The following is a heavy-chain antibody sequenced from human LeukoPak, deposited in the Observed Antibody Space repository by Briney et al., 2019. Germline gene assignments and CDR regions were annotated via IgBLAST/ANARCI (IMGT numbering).Heavy chain of an antibody. CDR1: GGSITSHY. CDR3: ARAHYDFWSGYSVSVFGRENHDYYMDV. V-gene: IGHV4-59*11. CDR2: IYNSGST. Sequence: EPSETLSLTCSVSGGSITSHYWTWIRQPPGKGLEWIGCIYNSGSTSYNPSLKSRVTISVDTSNNQFSLNLSSVTAADTAVYYCARAHYDFWSGYSVSVFGRENHDYYMDVWGKGTTVTVS. D-gene: IGHD3-3*01. J-gene: IGHJ6*03.